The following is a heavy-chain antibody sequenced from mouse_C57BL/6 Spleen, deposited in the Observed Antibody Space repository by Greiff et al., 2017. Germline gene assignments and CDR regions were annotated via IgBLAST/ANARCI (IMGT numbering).Heavy chain of an antibody. J-gene: IGHJ3*01. Sequence: VQLQQSGAELMKPGASVKLSCKATGYTFTGYWIEWVKQRPGHGLEWIGEILPGSGSTSYNQKFKGKATLTVDKSSSTAYMELRSLTSEDSAVYYCARRAVGLTGIFAYWGQGTLVTVSA. CDR3: ARRAVGLTGIFAY. CDR2: ILPGSGST. V-gene: IGHV1-9*01. CDR1: GYTFTGYW. D-gene: IGHD4-1*01.